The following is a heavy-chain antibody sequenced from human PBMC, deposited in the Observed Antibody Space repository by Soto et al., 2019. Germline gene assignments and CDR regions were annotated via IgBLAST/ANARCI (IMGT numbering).Heavy chain of an antibody. Sequence: SETLSLTCTVSGGSISSGGYYWSWIRQHPGKGLEWIGYIYYSGSTYYNPSLKSRVTISVDTSKNQFSLKLSSVTAADTAVYYCARELTTRYYFAYWGQGTLVTVSS. CDR1: GGSISSGGYY. CDR2: IYYSGST. V-gene: IGHV4-31*02. D-gene: IGHD3-9*01. CDR3: ARELTTRYYFAY. J-gene: IGHJ4*02.